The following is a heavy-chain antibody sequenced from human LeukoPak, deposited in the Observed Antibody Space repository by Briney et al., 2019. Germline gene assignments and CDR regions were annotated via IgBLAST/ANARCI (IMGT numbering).Heavy chain of an antibody. D-gene: IGHD7-27*01. CDR1: GFSLSNYW. CDR3: AGGVWAPFDS. Sequence: GGFLRLSCAASGFSLSNYWVNWVRQAPGKGLEWVANIKQDGSEKNYVDSVKGRFSISRDNAKNSLILQMNSLRDEDTAVYYCAGGVWAPFDSWGQGTLVSVSS. J-gene: IGHJ4*02. V-gene: IGHV3-7*01. CDR2: IKQDGSEK.